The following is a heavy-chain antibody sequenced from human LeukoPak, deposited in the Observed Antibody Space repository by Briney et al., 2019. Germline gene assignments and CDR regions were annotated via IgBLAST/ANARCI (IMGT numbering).Heavy chain of an antibody. CDR2: IYTSGST. CDR1: GGSISSGSYY. Sequence: SQTLSLTCTVSGGSISSGSYYWSWIRQPAGKGLEWIGRIYTSGSTNYNPSLKSRVTISVDTSKNQLSLKLSSVTAADTAVYYCARLGGRWLQLEAFDIWGQGTMVTVSS. V-gene: IGHV4-61*02. D-gene: IGHD5-24*01. CDR3: ARLGGRWLQLEAFDI. J-gene: IGHJ3*02.